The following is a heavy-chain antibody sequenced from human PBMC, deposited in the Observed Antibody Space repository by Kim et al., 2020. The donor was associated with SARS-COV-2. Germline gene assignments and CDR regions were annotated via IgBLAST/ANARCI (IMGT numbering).Heavy chain of an antibody. J-gene: IGHJ4*02. CDR3: ARSDFSRTTPGDY. V-gene: IGHV4-59*01. D-gene: IGHD2-15*01. Sequence: HPPLRRGVTIAVDTSKNQFSLKRSSVTAADTAVYYCARSDFSRTTPGDYWGQGTLVTVSS.